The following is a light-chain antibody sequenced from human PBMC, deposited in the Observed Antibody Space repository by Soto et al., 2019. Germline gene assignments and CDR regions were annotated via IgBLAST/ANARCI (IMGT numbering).Light chain of an antibody. V-gene: IGKV1-39*01. CDR3: QQSYTTPPA. Sequence: DIQMTQSPYSLSASVGDRVTITCRASQSVSIYLNWYQQKPGKAPKLLIYTTSSLQSEGPSRFSGSGSGIDFTLTISTLQPEDFATYYCQQSYTTPPACGQGTMVEVK. CDR1: QSVSIY. J-gene: IGKJ1*01. CDR2: TTS.